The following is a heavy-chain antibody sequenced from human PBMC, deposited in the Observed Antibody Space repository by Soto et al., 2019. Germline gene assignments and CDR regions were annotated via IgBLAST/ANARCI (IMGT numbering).Heavy chain of an antibody. J-gene: IGHJ4*02. Sequence: ASVKVSCKASGYTFTRYGISWVRQAPGQGLEWMGWISAYNGNTNYAQKLQGRVTMTTDTSTSTAYMELRSLRSDDTAVYYCARDWGMYYYDSSGYPDPFDYWGQGTLVTVSS. CDR3: ARDWGMYYYDSSGYPDPFDY. V-gene: IGHV1-18*01. CDR1: GYTFTRYG. CDR2: ISAYNGNT. D-gene: IGHD3-22*01.